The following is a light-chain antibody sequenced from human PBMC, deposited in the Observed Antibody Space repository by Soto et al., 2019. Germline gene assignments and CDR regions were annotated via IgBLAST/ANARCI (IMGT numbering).Light chain of an antibody. V-gene: IGKV3-20*01. J-gene: IGKJ1*01. CDR3: QQYGSSPWT. CDR2: GAS. CDR1: QTISSNY. Sequence: ETVLTQSPGTLSLSPGVRATLSCRASQTISSNYLAWYRQTPGQAPRLLIYGASNRATGIADRFSGSGSGTDFTLIISRLEPEDFALYYCQQYGSSPWTFGQGTKVEIK.